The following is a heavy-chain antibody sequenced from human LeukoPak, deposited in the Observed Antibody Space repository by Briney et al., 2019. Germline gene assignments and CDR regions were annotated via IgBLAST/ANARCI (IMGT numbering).Heavy chain of an antibody. CDR1: GYIFTNYA. CDR2: INTNTGKP. V-gene: IGHV7-4-1*02. CDR3: AREKSSSWYSDSYPDDY. D-gene: IGHD6-13*01. J-gene: IGHJ4*02. Sequence: ASVKVSCMDSGYIFTNYAINWVRHAPGQGLGWMGWINTNTGKPTYAQGFTGQFVFSLDTSVSTAYLQISGLRAEDTAVYYCAREKSSSWYSDSYPDDYWGQGTLVTVSS.